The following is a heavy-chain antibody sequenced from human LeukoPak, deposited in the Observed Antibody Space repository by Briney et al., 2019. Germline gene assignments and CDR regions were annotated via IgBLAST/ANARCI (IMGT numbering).Heavy chain of an antibody. J-gene: IGHJ4*02. V-gene: IGHV3-33*01. CDR2: IWHDGSNK. D-gene: IGHD3-3*01. Sequence: GGSLRLSCAASGFTFSNYGMHWVRQAPGKGLEWVAVIWHDGSNKYYADSVKGRFTISRDNSKNTLYLQMNSLRAEDTAVYYCARGSGYYFSFDYWGQGTLVTVSS. CDR3: ARGSGYYFSFDY. CDR1: GFTFSNYG.